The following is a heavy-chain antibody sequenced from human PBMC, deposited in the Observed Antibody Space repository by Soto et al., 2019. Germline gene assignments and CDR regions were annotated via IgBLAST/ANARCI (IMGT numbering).Heavy chain of an antibody. CDR3: VGGTGGLMTD. J-gene: IGHJ4*02. D-gene: IGHD1-1*01. Sequence: EVPLVESGGGLVQPGGSLRLSCAASGFTFSSYWMNWVRQAPGKGLEWVANIKQDGSEQYYADSVKGRFTISRDNAKNSHYLQMIGLRVEDTAVYYSVGGTGGLMTDWGQGPLVTVSS. CDR1: GFTFSSYW. V-gene: IGHV3-7*04. CDR2: IKQDGSEQ.